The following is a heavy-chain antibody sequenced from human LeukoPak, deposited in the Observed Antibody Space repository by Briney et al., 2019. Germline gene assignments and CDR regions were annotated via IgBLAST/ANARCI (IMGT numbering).Heavy chain of an antibody. J-gene: IGHJ4*02. D-gene: IGHD3-9*01. Sequence: PGGSLRLSCAASGFTFSSYWMSWVRQAPGKGLEWVANIKQDGSEKYYVDSVKGRFTISRDNAKNSLYLQMNSLRAEDTAVYYRARFDWLLYFDYWGQGTMVTVSS. CDR2: IKQDGSEK. CDR3: ARFDWLLYFDY. CDR1: GFTFSSYW. V-gene: IGHV3-7*01.